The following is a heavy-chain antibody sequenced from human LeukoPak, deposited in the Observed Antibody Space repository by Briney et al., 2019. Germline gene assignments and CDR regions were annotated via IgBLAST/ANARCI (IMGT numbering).Heavy chain of an antibody. D-gene: IGHD3-16*01. CDR2: IYSGGST. Sequence: GGSLRLSCAASGFTVSSDYMSWVRQAPRKGLEWVSLIYSGGSTCYADSVKGRFTISRDNSRNTLFLQMNSLRAEDTALYYCASHWGGYWGQGTLVTVSS. J-gene: IGHJ4*02. CDR3: ASHWGGY. CDR1: GFTVSSDY. V-gene: IGHV3-53*01.